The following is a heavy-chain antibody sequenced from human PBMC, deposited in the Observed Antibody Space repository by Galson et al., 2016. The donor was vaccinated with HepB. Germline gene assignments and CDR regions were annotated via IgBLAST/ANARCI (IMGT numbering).Heavy chain of an antibody. J-gene: IGHJ6*01. CDR3: TLLQEHL. CDR2: IFSGGST. Sequence: SLRLSCAASDFTVNSHYLTWVRQAPGKGLEWVSIIFSGGSTFYADSVKGRFTISRDDSKNTLYLQMDSLHQGPIGLPPGTLLQEHLWG. CDR1: DFTVNSHY. V-gene: IGHV3-53*01.